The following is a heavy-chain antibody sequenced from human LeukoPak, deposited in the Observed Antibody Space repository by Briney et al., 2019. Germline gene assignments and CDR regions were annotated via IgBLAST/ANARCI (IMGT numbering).Heavy chain of an antibody. V-gene: IGHV3-23*01. CDR3: AKPIVVVPAADRNMDV. J-gene: IGHJ6*03. CDR1: GFTFSSYA. CDR2: ISGSGGST. Sequence: GGSLRLSCAASGFTFSSYAMSWVRQAPGKGMEWVSAISGSGGSTYYADSVKGRFTISRDNSKNTLYLQMNSLRAEDTAVYYCAKPIVVVPAADRNMDVWGKGTTVTVSS. D-gene: IGHD2-2*01.